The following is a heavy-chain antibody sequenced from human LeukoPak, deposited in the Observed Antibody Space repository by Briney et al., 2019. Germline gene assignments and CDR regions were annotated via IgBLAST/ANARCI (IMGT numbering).Heavy chain of an antibody. CDR2: IYWDEDK. D-gene: IGHD2-2*02. Sequence: SGPTLVKPTQTLTLTCTFSGFSLSTSGVGVGWIRQPPGKALEWLALIYWDEDKRYSPSLKNRLTIIKDTSKNQVVLTMTNMDPVDTGTYYCAHGVTEIVPAAIRPWDGFHIWGQGTMVTVSS. CDR3: AHGVTEIVPAAIRPWDGFHI. J-gene: IGHJ3*02. CDR1: GFSLSTSGVG. V-gene: IGHV2-5*02.